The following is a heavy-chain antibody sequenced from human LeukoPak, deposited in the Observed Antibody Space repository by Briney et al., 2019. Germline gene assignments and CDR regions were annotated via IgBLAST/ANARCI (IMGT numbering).Heavy chain of an antibody. CDR3: AKDPILRRYYYYMDV. CDR2: ISGSGGST. CDR1: GFTFSSYA. J-gene: IGHJ6*03. V-gene: IGHV3-23*01. D-gene: IGHD3-3*01. Sequence: PGGSLRLSCAASGFTFSSYAMSWVRQAPGKGLEWVSAISGSGGSTYYADSVKGRFTISRDNSKNTLYPQMNSLRAEDTAVYYGAKDPILRRYYYYMDVWGKGTTVTVSS.